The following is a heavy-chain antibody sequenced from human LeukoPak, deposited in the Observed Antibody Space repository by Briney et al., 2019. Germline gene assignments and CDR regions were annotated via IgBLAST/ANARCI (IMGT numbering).Heavy chain of an antibody. CDR3: ARDQGLLSTGWFDS. CDR1: GGTFSSYA. D-gene: IGHD3-10*01. CDR2: IIPIFGTA. V-gene: IGHV1-69*13. Sequence: ASVKVSCKASGGTFSSYAISWVRQAPGQGLEWMGGIIPIFGTANYAQKFQGRVTITADESTSTAYMELSSLRSEDTAVYYCARDQGLLSTGWFDSWGQGTLVTVSS. J-gene: IGHJ5*01.